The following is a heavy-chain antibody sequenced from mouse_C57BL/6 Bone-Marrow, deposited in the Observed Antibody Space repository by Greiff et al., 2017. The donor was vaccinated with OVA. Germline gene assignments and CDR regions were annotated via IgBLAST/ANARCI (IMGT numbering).Heavy chain of an antibody. D-gene: IGHD1-1*01. V-gene: IGHV5-4*03. Sequence: DVMLVESGGGLVKPGGSLKLSCAASGFTFSSYAMSWVRQTPEKRLEWVATISDGGSYTYYPDNVKGRFTISRDNAKNNLYLQMSHLKSEDTAMYYCASRTTVVATGYFDVWGTGTTVTVSS. CDR3: ASRTTVVATGYFDV. CDR2: ISDGGSYT. CDR1: GFTFSSYA. J-gene: IGHJ1*03.